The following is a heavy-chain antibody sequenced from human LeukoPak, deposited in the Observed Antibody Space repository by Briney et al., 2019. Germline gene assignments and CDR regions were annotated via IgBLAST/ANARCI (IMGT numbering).Heavy chain of an antibody. CDR2: ISNTGGST. Sequence: GGSLRLSCAASGFTFINYAMSWDRQAPGKGLECVSAISNTGGSTYYVDSVKGRFTISRDNSKNTLYLQMNSLRADDTAVYYCANNWNLDYWGQGALVTVSS. CDR3: ANNWNLDY. D-gene: IGHD1-20*01. V-gene: IGHV3-23*01. CDR1: GFTFINYA. J-gene: IGHJ4*02.